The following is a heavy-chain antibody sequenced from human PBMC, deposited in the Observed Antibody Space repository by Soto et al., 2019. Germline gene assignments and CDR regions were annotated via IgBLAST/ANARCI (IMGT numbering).Heavy chain of an antibody. CDR2: ISWNSGSI. Sequence: SLIMSSAASAFTIYDYAMHWGREELGKGLEWVSGISWNSGSIGYADSVKGRFTSSRDNAKNALYLQMSSLRAEDTAFYYCAKNIVGATFLGYYFDYWGQGP. D-gene: IGHD1-26*01. CDR3: AKNIVGATFLGYYFDY. CDR1: AFTIYDYA. V-gene: IGHV3-9*01. J-gene: IGHJ4*02.